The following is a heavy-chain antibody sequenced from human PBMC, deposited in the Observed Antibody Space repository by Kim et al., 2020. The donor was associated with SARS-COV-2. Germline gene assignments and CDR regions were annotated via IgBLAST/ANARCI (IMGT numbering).Heavy chain of an antibody. V-gene: IGHV3-30*18. Sequence: GGSLRLSCAASGFTFSSYGMHWVRQAPGKGLEWVAVISYDGSNKYYADSVKGRFTISRDNSKNTLYLQMNSLRAEDTAVYYCAKDSGGSSYYYYYYMDVWGKGTTVTVSS. D-gene: IGHD1-26*01. CDR2: ISYDGSNK. CDR1: GFTFSSYG. CDR3: AKDSGGSSYYYYYYMDV. J-gene: IGHJ6*03.